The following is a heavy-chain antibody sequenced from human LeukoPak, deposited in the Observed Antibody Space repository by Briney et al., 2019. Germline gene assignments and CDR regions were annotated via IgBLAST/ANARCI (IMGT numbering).Heavy chain of an antibody. J-gene: IGHJ4*02. CDR1: GFTFSSYT. Sequence: GGSLRLSCAASGFTFSSYTMNWVRQALGQGLEWVSTISDPHSGSQTHYADSVKGRFTISRDDSQNTVYLQMDSLRAEDTAVYYCTTQLQHHFDYWGQGTQVTVSS. CDR3: TTQLQHHFDY. V-gene: IGHV3-23*01. D-gene: IGHD2-2*01. CDR2: ISDPHSGSQT.